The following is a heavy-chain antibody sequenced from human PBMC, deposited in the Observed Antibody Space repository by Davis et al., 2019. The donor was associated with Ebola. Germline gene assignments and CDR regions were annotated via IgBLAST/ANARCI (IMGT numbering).Heavy chain of an antibody. CDR2: IIPVFGTS. D-gene: IGHD7-27*01. J-gene: IGHJ4*02. V-gene: IGHV1-69*13. CDR1: GGTFTRNA. CDR3: ARAKLGGTYYFDS. Sequence: AASVKVSCKASGGTFTRNAISWVRQAPGQGLEWMGGIIPVFGTSSYAQRFQGRLTITADASANTAYMELSSLRSDDTAVYFCARAKLGGTYYFDSWGQGTLVIVS.